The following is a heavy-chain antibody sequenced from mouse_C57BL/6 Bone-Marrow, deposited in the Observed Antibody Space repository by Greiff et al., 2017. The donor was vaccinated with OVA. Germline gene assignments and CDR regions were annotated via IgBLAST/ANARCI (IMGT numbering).Heavy chain of an antibody. CDR1: GFSFNTYA. D-gene: IGHD1-1*01. J-gene: IGHJ4*01. CDR2: IRSKSNNYAT. CDR3: VRQGGYYYGDYYAMDY. V-gene: IGHV10-1*01. Sequence: EAGGGLVQPKGSLKLSCAASGFSFNTYAMNWVRQAPGKGLEWVARIRSKSNNYATYYADSVKDRFTISRDDSESMLYLQMNNLKTEDTAMYYCVRQGGYYYGDYYAMDYWGQGTSVTVSS.